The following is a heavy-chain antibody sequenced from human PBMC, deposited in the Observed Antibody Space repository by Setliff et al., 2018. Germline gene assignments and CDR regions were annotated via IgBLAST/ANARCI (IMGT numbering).Heavy chain of an antibody. Sequence: VASVKVSCKTSGYTFTDYSIHWLRQAPGQGLEWMGRLNPRDGGSHLPQRLKGRVTMTRDTSISTAYMELSRLRSDDTAVYYCARDKYCSGGSCYYFDAFDIWGQGTMVTVSS. CDR1: GYTFTDYS. J-gene: IGHJ3*02. CDR3: ARDKYCSGGSCYYFDAFDI. CDR2: LNPRDGGS. D-gene: IGHD2-15*01. V-gene: IGHV1-2*06.